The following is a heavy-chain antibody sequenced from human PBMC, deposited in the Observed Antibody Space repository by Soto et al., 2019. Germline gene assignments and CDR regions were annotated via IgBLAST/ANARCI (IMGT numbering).Heavy chain of an antibody. CDR3: ARGSVYTAMVLFPRGAFDI. V-gene: IGHV1-18*01. CDR2: INAYNGNT. Sequence: VASVKVSCKASGYTFTSYDIRWVRQAPGQGLEWMGRINAYNGNTNYAQKLQGRVTMTTDTSTSTAYMELRSLRSDDTAVYYCARGSVYTAMVLFPRGAFDIWAQGKMVTVSS. J-gene: IGHJ3*02. D-gene: IGHD5-18*01. CDR1: GYTFTSYD.